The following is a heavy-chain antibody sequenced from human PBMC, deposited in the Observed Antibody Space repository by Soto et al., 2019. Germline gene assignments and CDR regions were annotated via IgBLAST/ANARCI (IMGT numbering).Heavy chain of an antibody. CDR3: AIFLGCAADHYYYYYCMDV. CDR2: IYPGASYT. J-gene: IGHJ6*02. D-gene: IGHD6-13*01. Sequence: PVESLTASCKGPGDSFTRYWIVWVGQMPGKGVDWMGIIYPGASYTRYSPSFQGQFTISADNFIRPAYLQWSCLKASDTAMYYCAIFLGCAADHYYYYYCMDVWGQGTTVTVSS. CDR1: GDSFTRYW. V-gene: IGHV5-51*01.